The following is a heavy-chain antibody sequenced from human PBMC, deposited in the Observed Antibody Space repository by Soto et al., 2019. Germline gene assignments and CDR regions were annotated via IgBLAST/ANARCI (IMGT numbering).Heavy chain of an antibody. CDR2: IIPILGIA. D-gene: IGHD3-22*01. Sequence: QVQLVQSGAEVKKPGSSVKVSCKASGGTFSSYTISWVRQAPGQGLEWMGRIIPILGIANYAQKFQGRVTITADKSTSTAYMELSSLRSEVTAVYYCARDYYDSSGYHYPGYWGQGTLVTVSS. CDR1: GGTFSSYT. J-gene: IGHJ4*02. V-gene: IGHV1-69*08. CDR3: ARDYYDSSGYHYPGY.